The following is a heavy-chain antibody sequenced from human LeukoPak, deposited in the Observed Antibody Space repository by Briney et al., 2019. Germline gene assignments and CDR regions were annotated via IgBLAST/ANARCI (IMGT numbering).Heavy chain of an antibody. D-gene: IGHD3-22*01. J-gene: IGHJ4*02. CDR2: ISSSSSYI. CDR3: AKARTMIVVGFTTYFDY. V-gene: IGHV3-21*04. CDR1: GFTFSSYS. Sequence: GGSLRLSCAASGFTFSSYSMNWVRQAPGKGLEWVSSISSSSSYIYYADSVKGRFTISRDNSKNTLYLQMNSLRAEDTAVYYCAKARTMIVVGFTTYFDYWGQGTLVTVSS.